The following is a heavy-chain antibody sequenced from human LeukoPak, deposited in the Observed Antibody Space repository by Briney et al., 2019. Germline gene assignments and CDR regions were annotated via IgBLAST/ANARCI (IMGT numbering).Heavy chain of an antibody. CDR3: ARVKAAAGFRTYYYGMDV. CDR1: GFTFSSYA. CDR2: ISYDGSNK. Sequence: GGSLRLSCAASGFTFSSYAMHWVRQAPGKGLEWVAVISYDGSNKYYADSVKGRFTISRDNSKNTLYLQMNSLRAKDTAVYYCARVKAAAGFRTYYYGMDVWGQGTTVTVSS. J-gene: IGHJ6*02. V-gene: IGHV3-30-3*01. D-gene: IGHD6-13*01.